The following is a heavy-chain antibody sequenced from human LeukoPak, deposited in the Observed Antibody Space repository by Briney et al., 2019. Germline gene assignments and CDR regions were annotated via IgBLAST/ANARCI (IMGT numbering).Heavy chain of an antibody. J-gene: IGHJ4*02. CDR2: ISWNSGSV. CDR1: GFTFDDYA. CDR3: ARRATTRHLDY. Sequence: GRSLRLSCAASGFTFDDYAMHWVRQTPEKGLEWVSGISWNSGSVVYADSVKGRFTIPRDNAKNSLYLQMNSLRREDTALYYCARRATTRHLDYWDQGTLVTVSS. D-gene: IGHD1-26*01. V-gene: IGHV3-9*01.